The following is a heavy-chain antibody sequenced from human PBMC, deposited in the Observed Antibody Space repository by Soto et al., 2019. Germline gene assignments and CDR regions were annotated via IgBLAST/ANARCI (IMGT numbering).Heavy chain of an antibody. CDR1: GGSISSGGYY. V-gene: IGHV4-31*03. Sequence: SETLSLTCTVSGGSISSGGYYWSWIRQHPGKGLEWIGCIYYSGSTYYNPSLKSRVTISVDTSKNQFSLKLSSVTAADTAVYYCAREGGSSSSHYYYGMDVWGQGTTVTVSS. D-gene: IGHD6-6*01. CDR3: AREGGSSSSHYYYGMDV. CDR2: IYYSGST. J-gene: IGHJ6*02.